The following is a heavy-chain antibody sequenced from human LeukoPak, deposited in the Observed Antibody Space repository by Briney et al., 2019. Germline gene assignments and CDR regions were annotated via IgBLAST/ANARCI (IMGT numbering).Heavy chain of an antibody. D-gene: IGHD3-10*01. CDR3: ARESGSYFFDY. CDR1: GFTFSSYA. V-gene: IGHV3-48*04. J-gene: IGHJ4*02. CDR2: ISSSGSTI. Sequence: GGSLRLSCAASGFTFSSYAMHWIRQAPGKGLEWVSYISSSGSTIYYADSVKGRFTISRDNAKNSLYLQMNSLRAEDTAVYYCARESGSYFFDYWGQGTLVTVSS.